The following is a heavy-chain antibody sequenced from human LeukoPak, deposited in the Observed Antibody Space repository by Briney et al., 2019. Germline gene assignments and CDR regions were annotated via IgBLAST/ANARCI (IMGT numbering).Heavy chain of an antibody. CDR3: FGSGSYSK. CDR2: IKPDGSQT. D-gene: IGHD3-10*01. CDR1: GFTFSNSW. V-gene: IGHV3-7*01. Sequence: GGSLRLSCAASGFTFSNSWINWVRQALGKGLEWVANIKPDGSQTFYLDSVKGRFTVSRDNAKHSAYLQMNSLRAEDTAVYYCFGSGSYSKWDQGTLVTVFS. J-gene: IGHJ4*02.